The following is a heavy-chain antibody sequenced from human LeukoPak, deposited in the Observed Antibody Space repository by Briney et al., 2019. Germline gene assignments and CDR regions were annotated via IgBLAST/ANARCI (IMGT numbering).Heavy chain of an antibody. CDR3: GGAATGTVGWFDP. D-gene: IGHD6-13*01. Sequence: SETLSLTCTVSRGSVSSGDYYWTWIRQPPGKGLEWIGYISYSGSTNYNPSLKSRVTISVDTSKNQFSLMLTPVTASDTAVYFCGGAATGTVGWFDPWGQGTLVTVSS. V-gene: IGHV4-61*08. CDR2: ISYSGST. J-gene: IGHJ5*02. CDR1: RGSVSSGDYY.